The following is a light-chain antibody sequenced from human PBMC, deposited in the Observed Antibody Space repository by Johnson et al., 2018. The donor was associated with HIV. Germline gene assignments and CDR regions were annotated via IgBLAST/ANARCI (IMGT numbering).Light chain of an antibody. CDR2: DNN. CDR1: SSNIGNNY. Sequence: QSLLTQPPSVSAAPGQKVTISCSGSSSNIGNNYVSWYQQLPGTAPKLLIYDNNKRPSGIPDRFSGSKSGTSATLGITGLQTGAEADYYCGTWDSSLSAGPYVFGTGTKVTVL. J-gene: IGLJ1*01. CDR3: GTWDSSLSAGPYV. V-gene: IGLV1-51*01.